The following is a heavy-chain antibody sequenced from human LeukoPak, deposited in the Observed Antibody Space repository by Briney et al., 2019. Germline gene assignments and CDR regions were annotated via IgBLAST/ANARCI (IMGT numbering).Heavy chain of an antibody. V-gene: IGHV1-18*01. CDR2: ISTDNGDT. D-gene: IGHD3-16*01. Sequence: TSVKVSCKSTGYTFTTYGITWVRRAPGQGLEWMGWISTDNGDTNYAQKLQGRVTMTTDTSTSTAYMELRSLRSDDTAVYYCAREGLGELTPDCWGQGTLVTVSS. CDR3: AREGLGELTPDC. J-gene: IGHJ4*02. CDR1: GYTFTTYG.